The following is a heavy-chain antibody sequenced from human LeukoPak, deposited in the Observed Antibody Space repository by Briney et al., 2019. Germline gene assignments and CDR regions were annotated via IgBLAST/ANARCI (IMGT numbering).Heavy chain of an antibody. Sequence: SETLSLTCTVSGGSISSAGYYWSWIRQAPGKGLEWIGYIHRSETTNYNPSLKSRVTISVDTSNNQFSLRLTSVTAADTAVYYCARGGFDSNTYYNYFDSWGQGTLVTVSS. V-gene: IGHV4-61*08. D-gene: IGHD3-22*01. CDR3: ARGGFDSNTYYNYFDS. CDR2: IHRSETT. J-gene: IGHJ4*02. CDR1: GGSISSAGYY.